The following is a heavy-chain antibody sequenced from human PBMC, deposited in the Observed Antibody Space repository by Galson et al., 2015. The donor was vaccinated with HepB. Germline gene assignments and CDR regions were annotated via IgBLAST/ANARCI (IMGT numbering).Heavy chain of an antibody. D-gene: IGHD3-10*01. J-gene: IGHJ2*01. CDR1: GFTFSSYG. V-gene: IGHV3-30*18. CDR3: AKGGLERTSGYWYFDL. Sequence: SLRLSCAASGFTFSSYGMHWVRQAPGKGLEWVAVISYDGSNKYYADSMKGRFTISRDNSKNTLYLQMNSLRAEDTAVYYCAKGGLERTSGYWYFDLWGRGTLVTVSS. CDR2: ISYDGSNK.